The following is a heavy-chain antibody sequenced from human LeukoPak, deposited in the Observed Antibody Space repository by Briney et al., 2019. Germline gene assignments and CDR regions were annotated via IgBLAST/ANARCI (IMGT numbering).Heavy chain of an antibody. CDR3: AEDPGFNSAL. D-gene: IGHD6-25*01. CDR1: PFNSNNYW. Sequence: QPGGSLRLSCAASPFNSNNYWMSWVRQAPGKGLEWVANINRDGSEITYVDSVKGRFTISRDNAKNSLYLQMNSLRAEDTAVYYCAEDPGFNSALWGRGTLVTVSS. J-gene: IGHJ4*02. V-gene: IGHV3-7*01. CDR2: INRDGSEI.